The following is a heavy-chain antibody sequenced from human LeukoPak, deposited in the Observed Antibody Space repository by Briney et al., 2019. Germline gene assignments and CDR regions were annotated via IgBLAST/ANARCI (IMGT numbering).Heavy chain of an antibody. CDR1: GYTFTSYD. V-gene: IGHV1-2*02. J-gene: IGHJ4*02. Sequence: ASVKVSCKASGYTFTSYDINWVRQATGQGLEWMGWMNPNSGGTNYAQKFQGRVTMTRDTSISTAYMELSRLRSDDTAVYYCARDRYRPRRRDGYNFAYWGQGTLVTVSS. D-gene: IGHD5-24*01. CDR2: MNPNSGGT. CDR3: ARDRYRPRRRDGYNFAY.